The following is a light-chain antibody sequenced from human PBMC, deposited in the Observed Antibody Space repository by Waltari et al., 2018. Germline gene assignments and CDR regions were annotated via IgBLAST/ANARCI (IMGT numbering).Light chain of an antibody. J-gene: IGKJ4*01. Sequence: EIVLTQSPATLSLSHGERATLSCRASQSVSSYLAWYQQKPGQAPRLLIYDASNRATGIPARFSGSGSGTDFTLTISSLEPEDFAVYYCLQRSNWPLTFGGGTKVEIK. CDR3: LQRSNWPLT. V-gene: IGKV3-11*01. CDR2: DAS. CDR1: QSVSSY.